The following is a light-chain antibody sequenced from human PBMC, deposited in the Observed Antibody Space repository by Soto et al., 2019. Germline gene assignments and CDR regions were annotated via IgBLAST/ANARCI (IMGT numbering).Light chain of an antibody. J-gene: IGLJ1*01. V-gene: IGLV2-14*03. Sequence: QSALTQPASVSGSPGQSITISCTGTNSDVGGYNYVSWYQQHPGKAPKLLIYEVSNRPSGVSDHFSGSKSGSTASLTISGLQADDEADYYCTSWTTNNIPYVFGTGTKLTVL. CDR1: NSDVGGYNY. CDR3: TSWTTNNIPYV. CDR2: EVS.